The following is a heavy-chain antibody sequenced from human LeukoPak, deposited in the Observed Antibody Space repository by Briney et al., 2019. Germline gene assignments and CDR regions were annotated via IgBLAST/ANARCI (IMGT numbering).Heavy chain of an antibody. Sequence: GSXVKVSFKASGGTFSSYAISWVRQAPGQGLEWMGRIIPIFGTANYAQKFQGRVTITTDESTSTAYMELSSLRSEDTAVYYCARARDDYGEYHAFDIWGQGTMVTVSS. CDR1: GGTFSSYA. CDR3: ARARDDYGEYHAFDI. V-gene: IGHV1-69*05. CDR2: IIPIFGTA. D-gene: IGHD4-17*01. J-gene: IGHJ3*02.